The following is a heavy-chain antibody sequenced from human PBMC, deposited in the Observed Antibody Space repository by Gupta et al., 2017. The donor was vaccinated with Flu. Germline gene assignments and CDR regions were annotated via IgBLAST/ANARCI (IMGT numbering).Heavy chain of an antibody. Sequence: QVQLVESGGGVVQPGRSLRLSCAASGFTFSSYAMHWVRQAPGKGLEWVAVISYDGSNKYYADSVKGRFTISRDNSKNTLYLQMNSLRAEDTAVYYCARRLVNNYYYYYYMDVWGKGTTVTVSS. CDR2: ISYDGSNK. D-gene: IGHD3-9*01. J-gene: IGHJ6*03. CDR3: ARRLVNNYYYYYYMDV. CDR1: GFTFSSYA. V-gene: IGHV3-30-3*01.